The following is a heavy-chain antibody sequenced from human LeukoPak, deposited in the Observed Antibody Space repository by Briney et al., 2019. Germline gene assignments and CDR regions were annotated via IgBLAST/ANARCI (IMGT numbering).Heavy chain of an antibody. D-gene: IGHD2-2*02. V-gene: IGHV1-18*01. CDR3: ARDLYGAIKIDY. CDR2: ISAYNGKK. Sequence: ASVKVSCKASGYTFTSYGISWVRQAPRQRLEWMGWISAYNGKKNYVQKLQGSVTMTTDTSTSTAYMELRSLRSDDTAVYYCARDLYGAIKIDYWGQGTLVTVSS. CDR1: GYTFTSYG. J-gene: IGHJ4*02.